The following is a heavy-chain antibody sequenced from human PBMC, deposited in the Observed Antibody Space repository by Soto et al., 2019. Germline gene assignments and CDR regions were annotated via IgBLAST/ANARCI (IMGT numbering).Heavy chain of an antibody. CDR3: ARGLSYYDTTGYYSEPLDF. Sequence: SETLSLTCTVSGGSISSYYWNWIRQPPGRGLEWIGYIYHSGSTSYNPSPKSRVTISVDMSKSQVSLKVSSVTAADTAVYYCARGLSYYDTTGYYSEPLDFWGPGTLVTVSS. V-gene: IGHV4-59*01. CDR1: GGSISSYY. D-gene: IGHD3-22*01. J-gene: IGHJ4*02. CDR2: IYHSGST.